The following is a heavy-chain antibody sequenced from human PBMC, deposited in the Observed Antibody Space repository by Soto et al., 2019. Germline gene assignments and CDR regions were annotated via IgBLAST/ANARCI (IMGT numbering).Heavy chain of an antibody. CDR1: GGSISSYY. J-gene: IGHJ4*02. D-gene: IGHD6-19*01. Sequence: SETLSLTCTVSGGSISSYYWSWIRQPPGKGLEWIGYIYYSGSTNYNPSLKSRVTISVDTSKNQFSLKLSSVTAADTAVYYCARHMGSSGWPRFDYWGQGTLVTVSS. CDR2: IYYSGST. CDR3: ARHMGSSGWPRFDY. V-gene: IGHV4-59*08.